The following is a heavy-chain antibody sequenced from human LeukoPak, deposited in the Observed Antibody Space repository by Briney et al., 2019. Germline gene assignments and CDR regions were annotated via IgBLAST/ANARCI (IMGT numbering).Heavy chain of an antibody. Sequence: ASVKVSCKASGGTFSSYAISWVRQAPGQGLEWMGGIIPIFGTANYAQKFQGRVTITTDESTSTAYMELSSLRSEDTAVYYCAGQLREYYYYYMDVWGKGTTVTVSS. D-gene: IGHD4-17*01. CDR1: GGTFSSYA. CDR2: IIPIFGTA. J-gene: IGHJ6*03. V-gene: IGHV1-69*05. CDR3: AGQLREYYYYYMDV.